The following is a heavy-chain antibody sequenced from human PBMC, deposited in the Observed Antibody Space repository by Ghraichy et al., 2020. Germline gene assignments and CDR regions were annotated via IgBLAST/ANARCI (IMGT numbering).Heavy chain of an antibody. CDR2: IYYSGST. CDR1: GGSISSGGYY. CDR3: ARGDSFGVVTQYYFDY. J-gene: IGHJ4*02. D-gene: IGHD3-3*01. Sequence: SETLSLTCTVSGGSISSGGYYWSWIRQHPGKGLEWIGYIYYSGSTYYNPSLKSRVTISVDTSKNQFSLKLSSVTAADTAVYYCARGDSFGVVTQYYFDYWGQGTLVTVSS. V-gene: IGHV4-31*03.